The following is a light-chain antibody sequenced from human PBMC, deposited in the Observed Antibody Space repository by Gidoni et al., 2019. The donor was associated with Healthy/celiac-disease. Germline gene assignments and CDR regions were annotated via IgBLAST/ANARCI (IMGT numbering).Light chain of an antibody. V-gene: IGKV4-1*01. Sequence: DIVMTQSPDSLAVSLGERATINCKSSQSVLYSYNNKKYLAWYQQKPGQPPKLLIYWASTRESGVPDRFSGSGSGTDFTLTSSSLQAEDVAVYYCQQYYSTPYTFGQGTKLEIK. CDR2: WAS. J-gene: IGKJ2*01. CDR3: QQYYSTPYT. CDR1: QSVLYSYNNKKY.